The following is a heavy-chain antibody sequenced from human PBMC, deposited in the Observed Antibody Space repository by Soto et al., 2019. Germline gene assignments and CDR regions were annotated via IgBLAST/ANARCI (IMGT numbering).Heavy chain of an antibody. CDR2: ISGSGGST. CDR3: AKDFRGSSWYPVAYYYYYGMDV. V-gene: IGHV3-23*01. Sequence: ETLSLTCTVSGGSFSSSRYYWGWVRQAPGKGLEWVSAISGSGGSTYYADSVKGRFTISRDNSKNTLYLQMNSLRAEDTAVYYCAKDFRGSSWYPVAYYYYYGMDVWGQGTTVTVS. D-gene: IGHD6-13*01. J-gene: IGHJ6*02. CDR1: GGSFSSSRYY.